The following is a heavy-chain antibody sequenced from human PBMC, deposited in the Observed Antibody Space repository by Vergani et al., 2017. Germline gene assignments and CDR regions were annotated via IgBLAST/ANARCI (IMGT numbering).Heavy chain of an antibody. Sequence: QVQLQESGPGLVKPSETLSLTCAVYGGSFSGYYWSWIRQPPGKGLEWIGEINHSGSTNYNPSLKSRVTISVDTSKNQFSLKLSSVTAADTAVYYCARGGYDILTGYPIDYWGQGTLVTVSS. J-gene: IGHJ4*02. CDR3: ARGGYDILTGYPIDY. V-gene: IGHV4-34*01. D-gene: IGHD3-9*01. CDR2: INHSGST. CDR1: GGSFSGYY.